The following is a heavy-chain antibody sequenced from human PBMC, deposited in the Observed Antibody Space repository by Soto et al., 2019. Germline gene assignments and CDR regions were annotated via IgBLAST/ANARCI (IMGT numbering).Heavy chain of an antibody. J-gene: IGHJ4*02. Sequence: GSLRLSCAASGFTFSSYAMSWVRQAPGKGLEWVSAISGSGGSTYYADSVKGRFTISRDNSKNTLYLQMNSLRAEDTAVYYCAKDPYGSGSYMSYFDYWGQGTLVTVSS. D-gene: IGHD3-10*01. CDR3: AKDPYGSGSYMSYFDY. CDR1: GFTFSSYA. V-gene: IGHV3-23*01. CDR2: ISGSGGST.